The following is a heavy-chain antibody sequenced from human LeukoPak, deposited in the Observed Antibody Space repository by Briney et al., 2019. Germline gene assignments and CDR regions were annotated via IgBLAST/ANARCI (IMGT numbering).Heavy chain of an antibody. V-gene: IGHV1-46*01. D-gene: IGHD4-17*01. CDR1: GYTFTSYD. CDR2: INPSGGST. CDR3: ARVRAEGTVTTYYFDY. J-gene: IGHJ4*02. Sequence: ASVKVSCKASGYTFTSYDMHWVRQAPGQGLEWMGIINPSGGSTSYAQKFQGRVTMTRDTSTSTVYMELSSLRSEDTAVYYCARVRAEGTVTTYYFDYWGQGTLVTVSS.